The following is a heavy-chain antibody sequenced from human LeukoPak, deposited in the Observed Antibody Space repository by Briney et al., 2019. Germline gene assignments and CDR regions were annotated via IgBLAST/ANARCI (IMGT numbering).Heavy chain of an antibody. J-gene: IGHJ3*01. CDR3: ARGGSPPEALGDTFDV. CDR1: GFTFSSYW. CDR2: DKSDGSST. V-gene: IGHV3-74*01. D-gene: IGHD1-26*01. Sequence: GGSLSLSCAASGFTFSSYWMHWVRQAPGKRLVWVSRDKSDGSSTNYADSVKGRFTASRDNANNTLILQMNSLRAEDTAVYYCARGGSPPEALGDTFDVWGHGTLVTVSS.